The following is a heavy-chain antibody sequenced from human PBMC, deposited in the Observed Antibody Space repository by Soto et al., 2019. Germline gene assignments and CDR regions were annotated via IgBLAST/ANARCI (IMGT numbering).Heavy chain of an antibody. J-gene: IGHJ4*02. D-gene: IGHD4-17*01. Sequence: EVQLVESGGGLVKPGGSLRLSCAASGFSLSSYTMHWVRQAPGKGLEWVSLVSTTSSYINYADSVKGRFTISRDNARNSLYLQMNSLRADDTAVYYCARETPLDPDYGDNPFSDYWGQGTLVTVSS. V-gene: IGHV3-21*01. CDR2: VSTTSSYI. CDR1: GFSLSSYT. CDR3: ARETPLDPDYGDNPFSDY.